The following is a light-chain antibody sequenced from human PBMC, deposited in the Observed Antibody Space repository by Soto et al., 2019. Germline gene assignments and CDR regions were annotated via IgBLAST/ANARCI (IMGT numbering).Light chain of an antibody. CDR3: QVWHSDDHHYV. CDR2: DDT. V-gene: IGLV3-21*02. CDR1: QIGFKS. Sequence: SYELTQPPSVSVAPGQTATFTCEGKQIGFKSVNGGQREPGQAPFLVVYDDTARPSGGAARFSASSSRNTATLTTSRVEAGDEADYYCQVWHSDDHHYVCGTGTKGIVL. J-gene: IGLJ1*01.